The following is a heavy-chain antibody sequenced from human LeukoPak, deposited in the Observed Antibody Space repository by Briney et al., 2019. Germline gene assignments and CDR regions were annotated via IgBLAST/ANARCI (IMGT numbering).Heavy chain of an antibody. CDR2: ISYDGSNK. CDR1: GFTFSSYA. J-gene: IGHJ4*02. D-gene: IGHD2-15*01. Sequence: GRSLRLSCAASGFTFSSYAMHWVRQAPGKGLEWVAVISYDGSNKYYADSVKGRFTISRDNSKNTLYLQMNSLRAEDTAVYYCARRRDACSGNSCYSFDFWGQGTLVTVSS. V-gene: IGHV3-30-3*01. CDR3: ARRRDACSGNSCYSFDF.